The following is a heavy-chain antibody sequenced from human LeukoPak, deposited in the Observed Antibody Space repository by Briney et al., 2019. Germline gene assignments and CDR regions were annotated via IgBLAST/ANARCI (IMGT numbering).Heavy chain of an antibody. CDR3: ALAWELLSAFDI. V-gene: IGHV1-46*01. J-gene: IGHJ3*02. Sequence: ASVKVSCKASGYTFTSYYMHWVRQAPGQGLEWMGIINPSGGSTSYAQKFQGRVTMTRDMSTSTVYMELSSLRSEDTAVYYCALAWELLSAFDIWGQGTMVTVSS. CDR1: GYTFTSYY. D-gene: IGHD1-26*01. CDR2: INPSGGST.